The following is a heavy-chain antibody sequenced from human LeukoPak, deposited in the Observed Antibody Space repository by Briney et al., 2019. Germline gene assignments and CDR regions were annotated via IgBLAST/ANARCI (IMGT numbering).Heavy chain of an antibody. CDR1: GFSFSGHW. Sequence: GGSLRLSCIASGFSFSGHWMHWARQLPGKGLVWVSRISPIGSTTSYTDSVKGRFTVSRDNAKNTLYLQVNNLRAEDTAVYYCARGPNSNWSGLDFWGQGTLLTVSS. V-gene: IGHV3-74*01. CDR2: ISPIGSTT. CDR3: ARGPNSNWSGLDF. J-gene: IGHJ4*02. D-gene: IGHD6-6*01.